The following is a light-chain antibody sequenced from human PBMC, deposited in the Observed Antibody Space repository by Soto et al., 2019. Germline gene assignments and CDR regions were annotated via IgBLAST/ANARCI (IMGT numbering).Light chain of an antibody. CDR3: QQSNAFPVT. CDR2: GAS. CDR1: QSVRSSY. V-gene: IGKV3-20*01. J-gene: IGKJ5*01. Sequence: EIVLAQSPGTLSLSAGERATLSCRASQSVRSSYLAWYQQKPGQAPRLLIYGASSRATGIPDRFSGSGSGTDFTLTINDLQPEDFATYYCQQSNAFPVTFGQGTRLEIK.